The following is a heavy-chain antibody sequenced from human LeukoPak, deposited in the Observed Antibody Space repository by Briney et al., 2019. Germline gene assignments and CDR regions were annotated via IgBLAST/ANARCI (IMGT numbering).Heavy chain of an antibody. Sequence: PGGSLRLSCAASGFTFSSYSMNWVRQAPGKGLEWVSSISSSSSYIYYADSVKGRFTISRDNAKNSLYLQMNSLRAEDTAVYYCASVDDSSEAFDIWGQGTMVAVSS. CDR1: GFTFSSYS. V-gene: IGHV3-21*01. CDR2: ISSSSSYI. J-gene: IGHJ3*02. CDR3: ASVDDSSEAFDI. D-gene: IGHD3-22*01.